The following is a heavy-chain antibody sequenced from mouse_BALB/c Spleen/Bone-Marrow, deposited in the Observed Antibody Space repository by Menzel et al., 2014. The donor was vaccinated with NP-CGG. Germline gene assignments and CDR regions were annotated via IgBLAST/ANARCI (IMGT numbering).Heavy chain of an antibody. V-gene: IGHV5-4*02. Sequence: EVKLMESGGGLVKPGGSLKLSCAASGFTFSDYYMFWVRQTPEKRLEWVATISDGVSYAYYPDSVRGRFTISRDNARNNLYLQMSSLKSEDTAMYHCARAPPYDFYAMDYWGQGTSVTVSS. J-gene: IGHJ4*01. CDR3: ARAPPYDFYAMDY. CDR2: ISDGVSYA. D-gene: IGHD2-13*01. CDR1: GFTFSDYY.